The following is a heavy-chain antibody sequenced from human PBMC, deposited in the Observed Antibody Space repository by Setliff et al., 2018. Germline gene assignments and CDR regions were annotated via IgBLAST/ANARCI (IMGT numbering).Heavy chain of an antibody. CDR3: ARDSKYYYDSSGYYWNWFDP. D-gene: IGHD3-22*01. CDR2: IYTSGRT. V-gene: IGHV4-4*07. J-gene: IGHJ5*02. Sequence: SETLSLTCTVSGASISSYYWSWIRQPAGKGLEWIGRIYTSGRTSYNPSLKSRATMSVDTSKNQFSLKLSSVTAADTAVYYCARDSKYYYDSSGYYWNWFDPWGQGTLVTVSS. CDR1: GASISSYY.